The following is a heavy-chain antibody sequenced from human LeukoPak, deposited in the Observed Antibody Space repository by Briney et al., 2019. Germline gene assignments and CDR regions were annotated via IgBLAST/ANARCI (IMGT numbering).Heavy chain of an antibody. V-gene: IGHV1-69*13. D-gene: IGHD3-10*01. J-gene: IGHJ6*02. CDR2: IIPFFGTP. Sequence: SVQVSCKASGGSFSTYAISWVRQAPGQGLEWMGGIIPFFGTPSYAQKFHGRVTITADESTNTAYMEASSLKSEDTALYYCARYKVPPHQDSSMVPGVYYYYGMDVWGLGTTVTVSS. CDR1: GGSFSTYA. CDR3: ARYKVPPHQDSSMVPGVYYYYGMDV.